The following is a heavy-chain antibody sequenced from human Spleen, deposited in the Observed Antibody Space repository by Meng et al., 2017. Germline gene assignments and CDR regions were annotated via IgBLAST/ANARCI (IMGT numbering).Heavy chain of an antibody. CDR1: GFIFSTYG. CDR2: ISHSGDTT. CDR3: AKFEPYYSHGAYFDY. J-gene: IGHJ4*02. V-gene: IGHV3-23*01. Sequence: GESLKISCAASGFIFSTYGMIWVRQAPGTGLEWVSTISHSGDTTYYADSVKGRFTISRDNSDNTLYLQTDSLRAEDTAVYYCAKFEPYYSHGAYFDYWGQGTLVTVSS. D-gene: IGHD5-18*01.